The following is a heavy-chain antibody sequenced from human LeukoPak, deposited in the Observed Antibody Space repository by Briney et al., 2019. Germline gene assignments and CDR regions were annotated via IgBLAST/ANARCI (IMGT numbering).Heavy chain of an antibody. Sequence: GGSLRLSCAASGFSFSDYVMTWVRQAPGKGLEWVSSISANGGGTYYADSVKGRFTISRDNSKNTLFLQMNSLRAEDSAVYYCATDREGDPSCNYLVGGQGTLITVSS. CDR1: GFSFSDYV. V-gene: IGHV3-23*01. D-gene: IGHD3-22*01. J-gene: IGHJ4*02. CDR3: ATDREGDPSCNYLV. CDR2: ISANGGGT.